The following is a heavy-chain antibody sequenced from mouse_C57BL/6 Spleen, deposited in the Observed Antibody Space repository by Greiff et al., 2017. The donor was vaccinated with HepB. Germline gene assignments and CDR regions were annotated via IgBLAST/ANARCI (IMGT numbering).Heavy chain of an antibody. Sequence: QVQLQQSGAELMKPGASVKLSCKATGYTFTGYWIEWVKQRPGHGLEWIGEILPGSGSTNYTEKFKGKATFTADTSSNTAYMQLSSLTTEDSAIYYCARGGSSRYYAMDYWGQGTSVTVSS. J-gene: IGHJ4*01. D-gene: IGHD1-1*01. CDR3: ARGGSSRYYAMDY. V-gene: IGHV1-9*01. CDR1: GYTFTGYW. CDR2: ILPGSGST.